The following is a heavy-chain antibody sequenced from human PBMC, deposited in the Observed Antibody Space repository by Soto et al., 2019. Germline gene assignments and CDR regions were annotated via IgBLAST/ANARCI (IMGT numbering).Heavy chain of an antibody. CDR3: AAGTVGDARLYGMEV. Sequence: QMQLVQSGPEVKKPGTSVKVSCKASGFTFTSSAVRWVRQARGQRLEWIGWIVVGSNNTNYAQKFQEGVTNTRDMSTSTSYVELSSLRSEDTAVYYCAAGTVGDARLYGMEVWGQGTTVTVS. D-gene: IGHD2-15*01. CDR2: IVVGSNNT. V-gene: IGHV1-58*01. CDR1: GFTFTSSA. J-gene: IGHJ6*02.